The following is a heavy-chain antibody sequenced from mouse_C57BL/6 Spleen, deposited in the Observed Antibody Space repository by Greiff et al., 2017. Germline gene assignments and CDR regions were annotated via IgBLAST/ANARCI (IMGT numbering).Heavy chain of an antibody. J-gene: IGHJ2*01. Sequence: EVNVVESGGGLVKPGGSLKLSCAASGFTFSSYAMSWVRQTPEKRLEWVATISDGGSYTYYPDNVKGRFTISRDNAKNNLYLQMSHLKSEDTAMYYCARDERRCPGDYWGQGTTLTVSS. D-gene: IGHD4-1*01. V-gene: IGHV5-4*01. CDR2: ISDGGSYT. CDR1: GFTFSSYA. CDR3: ARDERRCPGDY.